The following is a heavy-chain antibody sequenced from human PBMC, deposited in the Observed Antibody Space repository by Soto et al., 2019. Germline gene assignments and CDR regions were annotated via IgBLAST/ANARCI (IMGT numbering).Heavy chain of an antibody. Sequence: QVQLVESGGGVVQPGRSLRLSCAASGFIFSSYGMHWVRQAPGKGLEWVAVISYEGSHTYYADSVKGRFTITRDNSKNTLYLQMNSLRPEDTAVSYCAKEVHCGGGSCSWSEGFDSWGQGTLLTVSS. J-gene: IGHJ4*02. CDR1: GFIFSSYG. V-gene: IGHV3-30*18. CDR3: AKEVHCGGGSCSWSEGFDS. CDR2: ISYEGSHT. D-gene: IGHD2-15*01.